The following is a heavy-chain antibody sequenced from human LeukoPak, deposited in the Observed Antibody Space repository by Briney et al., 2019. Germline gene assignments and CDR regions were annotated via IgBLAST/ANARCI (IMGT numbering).Heavy chain of an antibody. Sequence: SETLSLTCAVSGLSISTGYYWGWIRQPPGKELEWIGSTSHNRATYYNPSLKSRVTISMDRSKNQISLRLTSVTAADTAVYYCASYYASAVSAYNYYGMDVWGKGTTATVSP. V-gene: IGHV4-38-2*01. D-gene: IGHD3-10*01. CDR3: ASYYASAVSAYNYYGMDV. CDR1: GLSISTGYY. CDR2: TSHNRAT. J-gene: IGHJ6*04.